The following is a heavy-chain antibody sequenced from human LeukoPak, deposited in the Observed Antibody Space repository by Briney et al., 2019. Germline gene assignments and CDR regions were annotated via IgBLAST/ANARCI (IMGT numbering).Heavy chain of an antibody. CDR3: ARGGYGSGSYYRPIDY. V-gene: IGHV3-30*04. Sequence: GGSLRLSCAASGFTFSSYAMHWVRQAPGKGLEWVAVISYDGSNKYYADSVKGRFTISRDKSKNTLYLQMNSLRAEDTAVYYCARGGYGSGSYYRPIDYWGQGTLVTVSS. J-gene: IGHJ4*02. CDR1: GFTFSSYA. CDR2: ISYDGSNK. D-gene: IGHD3-10*01.